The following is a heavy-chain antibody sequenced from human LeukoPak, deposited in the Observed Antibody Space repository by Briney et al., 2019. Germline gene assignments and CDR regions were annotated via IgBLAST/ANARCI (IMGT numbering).Heavy chain of an antibody. V-gene: IGHV3-43*02. CDR2: ISRDGGST. CDR3: AKDTPSMITFGGVIADTPD. J-gene: IGHJ4*02. D-gene: IGHD3-16*02. Sequence: PGGSLRLSCAASGFTFDDYAMHWVRQAPGKGLEWVSLISRDGGSTYYADSVKGRFTISRDNSKNSLYLQMNSLRTEDTALYYCAKDTPSMITFGGVIADTPDWGQGTLVTVSS. CDR1: GFTFDDYA.